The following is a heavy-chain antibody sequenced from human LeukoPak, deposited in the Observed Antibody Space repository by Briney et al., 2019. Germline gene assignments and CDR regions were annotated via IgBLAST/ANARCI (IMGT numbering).Heavy chain of an antibody. Sequence: GRSLRLSCAASGFTFSSYAMHWVRQAAGKGLEWVAVISYDGSNKYYADSVKGRFTISRDNSKNTLYLQMNSLRAEDTAVYYCARDRKSIAARFFDYWGQGTLVTVSS. J-gene: IGHJ4*02. CDR1: GFTFSSYA. CDR2: ISYDGSNK. D-gene: IGHD6-6*01. V-gene: IGHV3-30*01. CDR3: ARDRKSIAARFFDY.